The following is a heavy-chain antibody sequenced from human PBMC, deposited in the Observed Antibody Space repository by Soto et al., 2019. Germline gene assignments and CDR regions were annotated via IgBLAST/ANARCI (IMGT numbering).Heavy chain of an antibody. J-gene: IGHJ6*02. CDR1: GFTFSSYG. Sequence: PGGSLRLSCAASGFTFSSYGMHWVRQAPGKGLEWVAVIWYDGSNKYYADSVKGRFTISRDNSKNTLYLQMNSLRAEDTAVYYCARGRSGYEAYYYYYGMDVWGQGTTVTVSS. CDR2: IWYDGSNK. D-gene: IGHD5-12*01. V-gene: IGHV3-33*01. CDR3: ARGRSGYEAYYYYYGMDV.